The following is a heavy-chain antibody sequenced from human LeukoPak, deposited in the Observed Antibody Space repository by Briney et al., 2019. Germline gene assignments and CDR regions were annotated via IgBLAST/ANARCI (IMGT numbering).Heavy chain of an antibody. CDR3: ATPRQGYYDSSGYYYDAFDI. Sequence: ASVKVSCKVSGYTLTELSMYWVRQAPGKGLEWMGGFDPEDGETIYAQKFQGRVTMTEDTSTDTAYMELSSLRSEDTAVYYCATPRQGYYDSSGYYYDAFDIWGQGTMVTVSS. D-gene: IGHD3-22*01. CDR1: GYTLTELS. CDR2: FDPEDGET. V-gene: IGHV1-24*01. J-gene: IGHJ3*02.